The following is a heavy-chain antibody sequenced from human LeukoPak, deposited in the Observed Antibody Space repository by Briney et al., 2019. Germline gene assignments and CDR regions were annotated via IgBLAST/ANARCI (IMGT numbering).Heavy chain of an antibody. D-gene: IGHD3-22*01. CDR1: GGSISSYY. CDR3: ARLDYYDSSAPFFDY. J-gene: IGHJ4*02. CDR2: IYYSGST. Sequence: PSETLSLTRTVSGGSISSYYWSWIRQPPGKGLERIGYIYYSGSTNYNPSLKSRVTISVDTSKNQFSLKLSSVTAADTAVYYCARLDYYDSSAPFFDYWGQGTLVTVSS. V-gene: IGHV4-59*08.